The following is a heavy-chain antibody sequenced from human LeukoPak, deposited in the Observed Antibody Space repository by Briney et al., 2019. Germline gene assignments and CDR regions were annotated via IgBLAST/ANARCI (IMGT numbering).Heavy chain of an antibody. V-gene: IGHV4-59*12. Sequence: SETLSLTCTVSGGSISSYYWSWIRQPPGKGLEWIGYIYYSGSTNYNPSLKSRVTISVDTSKNQFSLKLSSVTAADTAVYYCAREGLSSSDYDYWGQGTLVTVSS. J-gene: IGHJ4*02. CDR3: AREGLSSSDYDY. CDR1: GGSISSYY. D-gene: IGHD3-22*01. CDR2: IYYSGST.